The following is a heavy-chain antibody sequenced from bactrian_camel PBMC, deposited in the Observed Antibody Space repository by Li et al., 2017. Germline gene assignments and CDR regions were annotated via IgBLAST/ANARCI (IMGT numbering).Heavy chain of an antibody. CDR3: AADLNRGCMGWPTVEYDI. J-gene: IGHJ4*01. CDR1: APTYSINC. V-gene: IGHV3S53*01. CDR2: YINTRSA. D-gene: IGHD3*01. Sequence: HVQLVESGGGSVQAGGSLRLSCVASAPTYSINCMGWFRQAPGKQREEVAVAYINTRSAKYGDSVKGRFTITQDNGKNTVYLQMNNLKPEDTAMYYCAADLNRGCMGWPTVEYDIAGQGTQVTVS.